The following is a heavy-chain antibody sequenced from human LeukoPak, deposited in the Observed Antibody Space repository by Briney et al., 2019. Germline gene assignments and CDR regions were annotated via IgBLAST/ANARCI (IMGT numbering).Heavy chain of an antibody. CDR1: GYTFTGYF. J-gene: IGHJ4*02. CDR2: INPNSGGT. CDR3: ARVDWLQLIPFDY. D-gene: IGHD5-24*01. V-gene: IGHV1-2*02. Sequence: ASVKVSCKASGYTFTGYFTHWVRQAPGQGLEWMGWINPNSGGTSYAQKFQGRVTMTTDTSISTAYMELSSLRSDDTAVYYCARVDWLQLIPFDYWGQGTLVTVSS.